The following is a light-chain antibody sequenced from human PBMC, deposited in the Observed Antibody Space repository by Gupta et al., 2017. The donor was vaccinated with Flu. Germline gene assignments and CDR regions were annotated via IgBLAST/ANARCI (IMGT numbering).Light chain of an antibody. CDR1: QRVTSY. J-gene: IGKJ5*01. Sequence: PASLSLSPGERAILSCRASQRVTSYLAWYQQKPGQPPRPLIFDASKRATGVPARFNGSGSETEFTLTITSLEPQESAVYYCQHRSYWAITFGQGTLMEI. CDR3: QHRSYWAIT. CDR2: DAS. V-gene: IGKV3-11*01.